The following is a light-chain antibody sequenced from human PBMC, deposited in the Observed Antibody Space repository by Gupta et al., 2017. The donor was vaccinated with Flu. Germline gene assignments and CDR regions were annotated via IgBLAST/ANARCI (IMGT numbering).Light chain of an antibody. Sequence: DTQLTQSPSSLSASLGVRVTITCRASENVDTYLNWYQQTPGKAPELLIYDTSTLQRGVPSRFSGRGSRTDFTLTISSLQPEDFATYFCHQSYSSPYSFGQGTKLDIK. CDR2: DTS. CDR3: HQSYSSPYS. CDR1: ENVDTY. V-gene: IGKV1-39*01. J-gene: IGKJ2*03.